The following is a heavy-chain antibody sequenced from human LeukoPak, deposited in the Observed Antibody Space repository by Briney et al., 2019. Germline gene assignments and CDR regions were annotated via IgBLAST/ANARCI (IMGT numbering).Heavy chain of an antibody. V-gene: IGHV3-23*01. Sequence: GGSLRLSCAASGFTFSNYAMSWVRQAPGRGLEWISAISTDGGNTYYADSVKGRFTISRDNAKNSPYLQMSSLRAEDTAVYYCGRDGTAPGLYFDLWGQGTLVTVSS. J-gene: IGHJ4*01. D-gene: IGHD6-13*01. CDR2: ISTDGGNT. CDR1: GFTFSNYA. CDR3: GRDGTAPGLYFDL.